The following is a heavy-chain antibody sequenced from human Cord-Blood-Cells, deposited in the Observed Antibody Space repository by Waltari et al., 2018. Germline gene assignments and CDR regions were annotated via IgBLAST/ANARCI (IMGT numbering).Heavy chain of an antibody. V-gene: IGHV1-2*02. D-gene: IGHD3-22*01. CDR1: GYTFTGYY. Sequence: QVQLVQSGAEVKKPGASVKVSCKASGYTFTGYYMHWVRQAPGQGLEWRGWINPNSGGTNDAQKLQVRVTMTRDTSISTAYMELSRLRSDDTAVYYCARVVGYYYDSSGYFDYWGQGTLVTVSS. CDR2: INPNSGGT. CDR3: ARVVGYYYDSSGYFDY. J-gene: IGHJ4*02.